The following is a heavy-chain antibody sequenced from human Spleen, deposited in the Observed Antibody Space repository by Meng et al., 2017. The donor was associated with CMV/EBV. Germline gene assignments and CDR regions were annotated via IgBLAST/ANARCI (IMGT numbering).Heavy chain of an antibody. D-gene: IGHD3-10*01. J-gene: IGHJ6*02. V-gene: IGHV3-20*04. CDR3: AKDIPYGSGSYGGMDV. Sequence: GESLKISCAASGFTFGDYGMSWVRQAPGKGLEWVADINWNGGSTGYADSVKGRFTISRDKVKNSVYLQMDSLRAEDTALYYCAKDIPYGSGSYGGMDVWGQGTTVTVSS. CDR2: INWNGGST. CDR1: GFTFGDYG.